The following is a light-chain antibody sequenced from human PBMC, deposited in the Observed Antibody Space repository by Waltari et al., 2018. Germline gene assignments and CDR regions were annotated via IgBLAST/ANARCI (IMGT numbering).Light chain of an antibody. CDR2: KGS. J-gene: IGLJ3*02. CDR3: SLYMGSGIWV. V-gene: IGLV8-61*01. CDR1: PRPVSTPSY. Sequence: QTVVTPDPSLSVSPGGTVTLTCALPPRPVSTPSYAMCYQQTPGQPPRTLVYKGSSRSSGVPDRFSGSILGNKAALTITGAQADDESNYYCSLYMGSGIWVFGGGTKLTVL.